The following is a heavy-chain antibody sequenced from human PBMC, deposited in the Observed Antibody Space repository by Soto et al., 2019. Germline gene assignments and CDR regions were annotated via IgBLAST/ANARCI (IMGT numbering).Heavy chain of an antibody. CDR2: INHTGGT. CDR3: ATRITVFGLLIPPFDP. J-gene: IGHJ5*02. Sequence: SETLSLTCAVYGGSVNGYYWNWIRQPPGKGLEWIGEINHTGGTHYNPSLNSRVTMSVDTSKNQFSLSLSSVTAADTAIYYCATRITVFGLLIPPFDPWGQGTQVTVSS. V-gene: IGHV4-34*10. D-gene: IGHD3-3*01. CDR1: GGSVNGYY.